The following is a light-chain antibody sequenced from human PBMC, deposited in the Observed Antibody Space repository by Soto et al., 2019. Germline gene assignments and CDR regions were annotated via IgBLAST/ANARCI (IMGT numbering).Light chain of an antibody. CDR1: SSDVGGYNY. Sequence: QSALTQPRSVSGAPGQSVTISCTGTSSDVGGYNYVSWYQHYPGKAPKLMIYDVSKRPSGVPDRFSGSKSGNTASLTISGLQTEDEADYYCCSYAGSLVVFGGGTKVTVL. CDR3: CSYAGSLVV. CDR2: DVS. J-gene: IGLJ2*01. V-gene: IGLV2-11*01.